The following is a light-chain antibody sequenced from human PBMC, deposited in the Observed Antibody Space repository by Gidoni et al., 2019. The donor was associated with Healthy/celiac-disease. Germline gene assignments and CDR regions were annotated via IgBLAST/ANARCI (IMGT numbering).Light chain of an antibody. J-gene: IGKJ1*01. CDR3: QQSYSTPRT. Sequence: DLQMTQSPSPLSASVGDRVTIPCRASQSISSYLNWYQQKPGKAPKLLIYAASSLQSGVPSRFSGSGSGTDFTLTISSLQPEDFATYYCQQSYSTPRTFGQGTRVEIK. CDR1: QSISSY. V-gene: IGKV1-39*01. CDR2: AAS.